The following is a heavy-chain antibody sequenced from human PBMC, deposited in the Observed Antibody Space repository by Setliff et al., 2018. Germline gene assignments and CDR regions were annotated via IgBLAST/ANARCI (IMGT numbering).Heavy chain of an antibody. CDR3: ARMSTSGPHYDY. D-gene: IGHD2-8*02. V-gene: IGHV1-18*01. CDR1: GYTLSNSI. J-gene: IGHJ4*02. CDR2: INVYNGKT. Sequence: ASVKVSCKASGYTLSNSILSWVRQAPGQGLEWVGWINVYNGKTYFAQKFQDRITLTTDTSTTTVHMELSSLRSDDTAVYYCARMSTSGPHYDYWGQGTLVTVSS.